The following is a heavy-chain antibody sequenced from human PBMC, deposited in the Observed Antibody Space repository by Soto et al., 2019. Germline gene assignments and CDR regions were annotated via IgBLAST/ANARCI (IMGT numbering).Heavy chain of an antibody. D-gene: IGHD3-22*01. CDR2: INPSGGST. J-gene: IGHJ3*02. Sequence: ASVKVSCKASGYTFTSYYMHWVRQAPGQGLEWMGIINPSGGSTSYAQKFQGRVTMTRDTSTSTVYMELSSLRSEDTAVYYCASRGPYYDSSGYYYSDALDIWGQGTMVTVSS. CDR3: ASRGPYYDSSGYYYSDALDI. V-gene: IGHV1-46*01. CDR1: GYTFTSYY.